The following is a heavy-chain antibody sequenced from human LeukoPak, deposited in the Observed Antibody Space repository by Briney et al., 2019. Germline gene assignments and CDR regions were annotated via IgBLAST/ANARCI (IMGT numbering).Heavy chain of an antibody. V-gene: IGHV3-48*01. CDR3: ARGRGMAVAGGFDY. CDR2: ISSSSSTI. J-gene: IGHJ4*02. CDR1: GFTFSSYS. D-gene: IGHD6-19*01. Sequence: GGSLRLSCAASGFTFSSYSMNWVRQAPGKGLEWVSYISSSSSTIYCADSVKGRFTISRDNAKNSLYLQMNSLRAEDTAVYYCARGRGMAVAGGFDYRGQGTLVTVSS.